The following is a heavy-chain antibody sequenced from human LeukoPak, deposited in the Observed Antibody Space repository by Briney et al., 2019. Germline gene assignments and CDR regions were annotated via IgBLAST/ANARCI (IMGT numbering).Heavy chain of an antibody. V-gene: IGHV4-34*01. CDR1: GGSFSGYY. CDR3: ARSNAGYSSGWYGQNWFDP. J-gene: IGHJ5*02. D-gene: IGHD6-19*01. CDR2: INHSGST. Sequence: SETLSLTCAVYGGSFSGYYWSWIRQPPGKGLEWIGEINHSGSTNYNPSLKSRVTISVDTSKNQFSLKLSSVTAADTAVYYCARSNAGYSSGWYGQNWFDPWGQGTLVTVSS.